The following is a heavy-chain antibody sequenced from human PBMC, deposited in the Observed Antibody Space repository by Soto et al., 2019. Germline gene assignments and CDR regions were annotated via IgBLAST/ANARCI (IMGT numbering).Heavy chain of an antibody. Sequence: TLSLTCSVSRGSISSGGYYWSWIRQHPGKGLEWIGYIYSSGSTYYNPSLKSRVTISVDTSKNQFSLKLSSVTAADTAVHYCAGGASGYGSSDCSFNYCGKGNMVTVAS. CDR1: RGSISSGGYY. D-gene: IGHD3-22*01. CDR2: IYSSGST. V-gene: IGHV4-31*03. CDR3: AGGASGYGSSDCSFNY. J-gene: IGHJ4*02.